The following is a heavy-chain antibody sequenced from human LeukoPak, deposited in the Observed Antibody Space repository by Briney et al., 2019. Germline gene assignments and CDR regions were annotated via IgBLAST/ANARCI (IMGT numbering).Heavy chain of an antibody. D-gene: IGHD2-15*01. V-gene: IGHV3-21*01. CDR1: GFTFSSYS. CDR3: ARTLQGYCSGGSCYWYAFDI. Sequence: GGSLRLSCAASGFTFSSYSMNWVRQAPGKGLEWVSSISSSSSYIYYADSVKGRFTISRDNAKNSLYLQMNSLRAEDTAVYYCARTLQGYCSGGSCYWYAFDIWGQGTMVTVSS. CDR2: ISSSSSYI. J-gene: IGHJ3*02.